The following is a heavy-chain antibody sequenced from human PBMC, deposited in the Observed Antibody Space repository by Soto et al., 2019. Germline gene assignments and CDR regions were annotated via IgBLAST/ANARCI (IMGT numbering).Heavy chain of an antibody. D-gene: IGHD6-6*01. CDR3: ARGTIVARQHLDY. CDR2: ISMRGGDE. Sequence: QVQLVESGGGVVQPGKSLRLSCAASGFTFSSYAMHWARQAPGKGLEWVTVISMRGGDEYYAESVRCRFTISRDDSKNTLYLQMDSLRVEDTAVYYCARGTIVARQHLDYWGQGTLVTVSS. V-gene: IGHV3-30*03. J-gene: IGHJ4*02. CDR1: GFTFSSYA.